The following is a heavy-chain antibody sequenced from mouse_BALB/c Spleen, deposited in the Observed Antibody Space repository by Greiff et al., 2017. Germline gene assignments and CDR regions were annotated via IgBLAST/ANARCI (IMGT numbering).Heavy chain of an antibody. CDR3: ARGAYYRYDDYAMDY. CDR2: ISDGGSYT. D-gene: IGHD2-14*01. CDR1: GFTFSDYY. Sequence: EVQLVESGGGLVKPGGSLKLSCAASGFTFSDYYMYWVRQTPEKRLEWVATISDGGSYTYYPDSVKGRFTISRDNAKNNLYLQMSSLKSEDTAMYYCARGAYYRYDDYAMDYWGQGTSVTVSS. V-gene: IGHV5-4*02. J-gene: IGHJ4*01.